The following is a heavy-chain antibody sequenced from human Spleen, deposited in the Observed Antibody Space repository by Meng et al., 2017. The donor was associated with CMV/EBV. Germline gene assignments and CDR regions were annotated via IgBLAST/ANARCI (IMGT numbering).Heavy chain of an antibody. CDR1: GYTFTNCG. V-gene: IGHV1-18*01. CDR3: AKDAARTMIVVVITLKIKSYFDY. Sequence: ASVQVSCKASGYTFTNCGISWVRQAPGQGLEWMGWIRTYNGDTNYAQKLQGRVTMTTDTSTSTASMELRGLRSDDTAVYYCAKDAARTMIVVVITLKIKSYFDYWGQGTLVTVSS. J-gene: IGHJ4*02. D-gene: IGHD3-22*01. CDR2: IRTYNGDT.